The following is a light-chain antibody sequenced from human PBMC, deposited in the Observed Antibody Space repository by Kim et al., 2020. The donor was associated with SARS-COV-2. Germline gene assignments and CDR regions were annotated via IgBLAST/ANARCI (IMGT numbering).Light chain of an antibody. V-gene: IGKV1-5*03. Sequence: ASVGARGTLTCRASQNIDAWLAWYQQKPGKAPKLLLYTASTLESGVPSRFSGSGSGTEFTLTISSLQPDDFATYYCQQYKTYPVTFGVGTKVDIK. CDR3: QQYKTYPVT. CDR1: QNIDAW. CDR2: TAS. J-gene: IGKJ3*01.